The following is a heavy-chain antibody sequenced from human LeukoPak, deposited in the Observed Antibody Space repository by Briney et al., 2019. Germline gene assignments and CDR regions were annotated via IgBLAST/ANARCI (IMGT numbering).Heavy chain of an antibody. J-gene: IGHJ4*02. V-gene: IGHV3-23*01. CDR1: GVTLRSYA. D-gene: IGHD3-10*01. CDR2: ISLNDGST. CDR3: TTAITSSTYYFDS. Sequence: GGSLRLSCTASGVTLRSYAMNRVRQAPGKGLEWVSVISLNDGSTYYADSVRGRFTISGDNTKNTLFLHMTGVRGVDPPLYYCTTAITSSTYYFDSWGQGTLVTVSS.